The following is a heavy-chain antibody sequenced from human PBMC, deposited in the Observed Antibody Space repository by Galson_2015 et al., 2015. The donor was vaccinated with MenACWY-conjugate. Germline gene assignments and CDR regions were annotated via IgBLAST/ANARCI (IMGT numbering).Heavy chain of an antibody. CDR1: GGSISSSAYY. J-gene: IGHJ6*03. Sequence: ETLSLTCAVSGGSISSSAYYWGWIRQPPGKGLEWIGTIYYSGSSYYSPSLKSRVTISLDTSKNQFSLKLSSVTAADTAVYYCASPLGSYYYYMDVWGKGTTVTVSS. CDR2: IYYSGSS. V-gene: IGHV4-39*01. CDR3: ASPLGSYYYYMDV. D-gene: IGHD3-16*01.